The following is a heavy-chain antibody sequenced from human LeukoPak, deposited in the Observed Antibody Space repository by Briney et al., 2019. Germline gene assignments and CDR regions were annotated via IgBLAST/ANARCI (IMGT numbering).Heavy chain of an antibody. J-gene: IGHJ4*02. D-gene: IGHD3-22*01. CDR3: ATAAYYYDSSGYPYDY. V-gene: IGHV4-4*07. CDR1: GGSISSYY. CDR2: IYTSGST. Sequence: SETLSLTCTVSGGSISSYYWSWIRQPAGKGLEWIGRIYTSGSTNYNPSLKSRVTMSVDTSKNQFSLKLSSVTAADTAVCYCATAAYYYDSSGYPYDYWGQGTLVTVSS.